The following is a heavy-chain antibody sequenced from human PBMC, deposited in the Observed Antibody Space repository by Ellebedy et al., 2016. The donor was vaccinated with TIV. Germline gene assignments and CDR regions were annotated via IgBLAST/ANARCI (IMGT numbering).Heavy chain of an antibody. V-gene: IGHV5-51*01. CDR2: IHPGDSET. J-gene: IGHJ4*02. CDR3: ARLQRGYSYGPFDF. Sequence: GESLKISXKGSGYSFTTYWIGWVRQMPGKGLEWMGIIHPGDSETRYSPSFQGQVTISADKSISTAYLQWDNLKAADTAMYYCARLQRGYSYGPFDFWGQGTLVTVSS. CDR1: GYSFTTYW. D-gene: IGHD5-18*01.